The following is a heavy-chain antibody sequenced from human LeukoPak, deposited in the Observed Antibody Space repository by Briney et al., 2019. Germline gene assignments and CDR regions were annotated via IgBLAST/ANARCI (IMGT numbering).Heavy chain of an antibody. D-gene: IGHD4-17*01. CDR1: GGSISSYY. V-gene: IGHV4-59*01. Sequence: SETLSLTCTVSGGSISSYYWSWIRQPPGKGLEWIGYIYYSGSTNYNPSLKSRVTISVDTFKNQFSLKLSSVTAADTAVYYCARALYGDYGFDPWGQGTLVTVSS. CDR3: ARALYGDYGFDP. J-gene: IGHJ5*02. CDR2: IYYSGST.